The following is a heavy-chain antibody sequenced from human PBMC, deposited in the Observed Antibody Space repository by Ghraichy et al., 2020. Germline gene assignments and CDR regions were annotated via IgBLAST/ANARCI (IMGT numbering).Heavy chain of an antibody. Sequence: SETLSLTCTVSGGSISSSAYYWGWIRQPPGKGLEWIGSIHYSGSTYYNPSPESRVTTSVDTSKNQFSLKLTSVTAADTAVYYCARQQGYYDILSPFDPWGQGTLVTVSS. CDR3: ARQQGYYDILSPFDP. J-gene: IGHJ5*02. D-gene: IGHD3-9*01. CDR2: IHYSGST. CDR1: GGSISSSAYY. V-gene: IGHV4-39*01.